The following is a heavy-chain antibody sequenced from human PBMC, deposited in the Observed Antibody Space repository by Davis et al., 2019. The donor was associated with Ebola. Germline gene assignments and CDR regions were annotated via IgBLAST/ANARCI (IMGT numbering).Heavy chain of an antibody. CDR3: ARDDLVATGTIFYYYYGMDV. J-gene: IGHJ6*02. V-gene: IGHV1-3*01. D-gene: IGHD1-7*01. CDR2: INAGNGNT. Sequence: ASVKVSCKASGYTFTSYAMHWVRQAPGQKFEWMGWINAGNGNTKYSQKFQGRVTITRDTSASTAYMELSSLRSEDTAVYYCARDDLVATGTIFYYYYGMDVWGQGTTVTVSS. CDR1: GYTFTSYA.